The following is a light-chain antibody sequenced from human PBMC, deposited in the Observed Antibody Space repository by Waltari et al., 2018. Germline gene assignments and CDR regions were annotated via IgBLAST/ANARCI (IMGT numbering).Light chain of an antibody. CDR3: QQYVSYSPYT. J-gene: IGKJ2*01. CDR1: QSINTW. Sequence: DIQMTQSPSTLSASLGDRVTITCRASQSINTWLAWYQQRPGKAPKLLIYKASTLESGVPSRFSGSGSGTDVTLTITSLQPDDFATYYCQQYVSYSPYTFGQGTKL. CDR2: KAS. V-gene: IGKV1-5*03.